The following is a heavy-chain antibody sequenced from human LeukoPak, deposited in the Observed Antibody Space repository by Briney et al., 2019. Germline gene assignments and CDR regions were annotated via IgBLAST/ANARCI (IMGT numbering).Heavy chain of an antibody. D-gene: IGHD1-26*01. J-gene: IGHJ4*02. Sequence: PGGSLRLSCAASGFTFSSYVMSWVRQAPGKGLEWVPAISGSGGSTYYADSVKGRFTISRDNSKNTLYLQMNSLRAEDTAAYYCARSWVGANDHWGQGTLVTVSS. CDR2: ISGSGGST. V-gene: IGHV3-23*01. CDR3: ARSWVGANDH. CDR1: GFTFSSYV.